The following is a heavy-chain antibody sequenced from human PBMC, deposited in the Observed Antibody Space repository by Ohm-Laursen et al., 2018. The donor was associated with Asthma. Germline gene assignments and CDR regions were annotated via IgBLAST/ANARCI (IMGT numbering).Heavy chain of an antibody. CDR3: ARDISDYYYYGMDV. CDR2: IGPTGRAT. D-gene: IGHD1-14*01. CDR1: GFTLSSYA. J-gene: IGHJ6*02. Sequence: SLRLSCAASGFTLSSYAMHWVRQAPGKGLEWVAGIGPTGRATYYVDSVKDRFTISRDDSKNTLFLQLNSLRAEDTAAYYCARDISDYYYYGMDVWGQGTTVTVSS. V-gene: IGHV3-23*01.